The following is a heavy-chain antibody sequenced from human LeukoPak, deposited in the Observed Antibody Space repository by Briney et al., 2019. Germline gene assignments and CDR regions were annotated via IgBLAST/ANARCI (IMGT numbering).Heavy chain of an antibody. V-gene: IGHV3-30*18. CDR2: ISYDGSIK. Sequence: GRSLRLSCAASGFTFSNYAMYWVRQAPGKGLEWVAVISYDGSIKYYADSVKGRFTISRDNSKNTLYLQMNSLRAEDTAVYYCAKDPINCSSTNCYFYYFDYWGQGTLVTVPS. CDR1: GFTFSNYA. D-gene: IGHD2-2*01. CDR3: AKDPINCSSTNCYFYYFDY. J-gene: IGHJ4*02.